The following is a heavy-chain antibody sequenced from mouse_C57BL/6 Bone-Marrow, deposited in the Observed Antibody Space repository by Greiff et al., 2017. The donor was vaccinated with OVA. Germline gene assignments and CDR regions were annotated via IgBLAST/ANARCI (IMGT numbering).Heavy chain of an antibody. V-gene: IGHV5-9*01. CDR2: ISGGGGNT. Sequence: EVKLMESGGGLVKPGGSLKLSCAASGFTFSSYTMSWVRQTPGKRLEWVATISGGGGNTYYPDSVKGRFTISRDNAKNTLYLQMSSLRSEDTALYYCARRGFYDGSRYYYAMDYWGQGTSVTVSS. J-gene: IGHJ4*01. CDR3: ARRGFYDGSRYYYAMDY. CDR1: GFTFSSYT. D-gene: IGHD1-1*01.